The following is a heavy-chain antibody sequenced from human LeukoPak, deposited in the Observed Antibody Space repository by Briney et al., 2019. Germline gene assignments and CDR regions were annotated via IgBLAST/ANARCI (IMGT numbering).Heavy chain of an antibody. CDR1: GFTLSSYG. CDR3: LYSSSSGDY. CDR2: ISYDGSNK. J-gene: IGHJ4*02. D-gene: IGHD6-13*01. Sequence: PGRSLRLSCAASGFTLSSYGMHWVRQAPGKGLVWVAVISYDGSNKYYADSVKGRFTISRDNSKNTLYLQMNSLRAEDTAVYYCLYSSSSGDYWGQGTLVTVSS. V-gene: IGHV3-30*03.